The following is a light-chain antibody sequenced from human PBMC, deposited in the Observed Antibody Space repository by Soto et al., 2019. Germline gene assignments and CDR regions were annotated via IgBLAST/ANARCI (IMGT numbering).Light chain of an antibody. V-gene: IGLV1-44*01. Sequence: QSVLTQPPSASVTAGQMGTISCYGSSSNIMSNTVNWYQVLPGTAPKVLIQGNHQRPSGVPARFSGSKSGTSASLAISGLQSEDEADYYCAAWDDSLNAYVFGNGTKVTV. CDR1: SSNIMSNT. CDR3: AAWDDSLNAYV. J-gene: IGLJ1*01. CDR2: GNH.